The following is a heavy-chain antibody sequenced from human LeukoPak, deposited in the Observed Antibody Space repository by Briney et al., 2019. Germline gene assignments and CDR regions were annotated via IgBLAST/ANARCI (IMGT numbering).Heavy chain of an antibody. J-gene: IGHJ4*02. Sequence: PGVSLRLSCAASGFTFSSYSMNWVRQTPGKGLEWVSSISSSSSYIYYADSVKGRFTISRDNAKNSLYLQMNSLRAEDTAVYYCARVRGSGWSGFDYWGQGTLVTVSS. CDR1: GFTFSSYS. V-gene: IGHV3-21*01. CDR3: ARVRGSGWSGFDY. D-gene: IGHD6-19*01. CDR2: ISSSSSYI.